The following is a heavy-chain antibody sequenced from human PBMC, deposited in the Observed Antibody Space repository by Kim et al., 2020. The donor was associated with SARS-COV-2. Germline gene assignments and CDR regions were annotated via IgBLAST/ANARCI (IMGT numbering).Heavy chain of an antibody. J-gene: IGHJ4*02. D-gene: IGHD4-17*01. V-gene: IGHV1-2*02. Sequence: ASVKVSCKASGYTFTGYYMHWVRQAPGQGLEWMGWINPNSGGTNYAQKFQGRVTMTRDTSISTAYMELSRLRSDDTAVYYCAPGATDDYGGNSLKFDYWGQGTLVTVSS. CDR2: INPNSGGT. CDR3: APGATDDYGGNSLKFDY. CDR1: GYTFTGYY.